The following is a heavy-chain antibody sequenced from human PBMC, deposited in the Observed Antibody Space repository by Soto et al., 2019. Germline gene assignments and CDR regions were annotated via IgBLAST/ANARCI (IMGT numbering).Heavy chain of an antibody. Sequence: PGGSLRLSCAASGFTFSSYAMSWVRQAPGKGLEWVSAISGSGGSTYYADSVKGRFTIPRDNSKNTLYLQMNSLRAEDTAVYYCAKAEQEPTATEKLDYFDYWGQGTLVTVSS. V-gene: IGHV3-23*01. D-gene: IGHD5-18*01. CDR2: ISGSGGST. CDR1: GFTFSSYA. CDR3: AKAEQEPTATEKLDYFDY. J-gene: IGHJ4*02.